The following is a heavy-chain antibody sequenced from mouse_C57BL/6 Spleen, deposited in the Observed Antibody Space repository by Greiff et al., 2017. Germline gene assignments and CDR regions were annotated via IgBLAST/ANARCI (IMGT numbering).Heavy chain of an antibody. V-gene: IGHV5-16*01. Sequence: EVKLMESEGGLVKPGRSMKLSCAASGFTFSDYYMAWVRQVPEKGLEWVAYLSYDGSSTYYPDSLQSRFIISRDNAKNILYLQMSSLKSEDTATYYCARRRGNNVFDYWGQGTTLTVSS. J-gene: IGHJ2*01. CDR2: LSYDGSST. CDR3: ARRRGNNVFDY. CDR1: GFTFSDYY. D-gene: IGHD2-1*01.